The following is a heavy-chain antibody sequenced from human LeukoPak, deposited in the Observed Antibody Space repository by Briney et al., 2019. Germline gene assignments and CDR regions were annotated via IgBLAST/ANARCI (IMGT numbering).Heavy chain of an antibody. CDR1: GFTFSTYS. V-gene: IGHV3-48*04. CDR3: ATAGARWGLLGPYYFDY. CDR2: ISSSSATI. J-gene: IGHJ4*02. Sequence: PGGSLRLSCAASGFTFSTYSMTWVRQAPGKGLEWVSHISSSSATIYYADSVRGRFTISRDNAKNSLYLQMNSLRAEDTAVYYCATAGARWGLLGPYYFDYWGQGTLVTVSS. D-gene: IGHD1-26*01.